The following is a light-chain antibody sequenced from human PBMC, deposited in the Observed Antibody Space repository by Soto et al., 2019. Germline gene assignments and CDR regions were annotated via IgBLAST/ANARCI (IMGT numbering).Light chain of an antibody. V-gene: IGKV1-5*01. Sequence: DIQMTQSPSTLSASVGDRVTITCRASQSISSWLAWYQQKPGKAPKLLIYDASSLESGVPSRFSGSGSGTEFTLTISSLQPDDFATYYCQQYNSYPWTFGQGKQVQIK. J-gene: IGKJ1*01. CDR1: QSISSW. CDR3: QQYNSYPWT. CDR2: DAS.